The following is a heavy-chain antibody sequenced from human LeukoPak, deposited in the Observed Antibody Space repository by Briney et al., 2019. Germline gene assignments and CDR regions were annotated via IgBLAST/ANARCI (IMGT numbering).Heavy chain of an antibody. CDR2: INHSGST. CDR1: GGSLSGYY. Sequence: SETLSLTCAVYGGSLSGYYWSWIRQPPGKGLEWIGEINHSGSTNYNPSLKSRVTISVDTSKNQFSLKLSSVTAADTAVYYCARGHGGGIAAAGDNFDYWGQGTPVTVSS. D-gene: IGHD6-13*01. CDR3: ARGHGGGIAAAGDNFDY. J-gene: IGHJ4*02. V-gene: IGHV4-34*01.